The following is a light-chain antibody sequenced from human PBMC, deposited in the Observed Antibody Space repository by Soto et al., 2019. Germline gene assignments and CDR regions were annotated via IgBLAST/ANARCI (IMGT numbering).Light chain of an antibody. Sequence: VLTHSPGTLAFYPGERATLFCRTSESVGSSLLAWYQQKPGQAPRLLIYAASSRATGISDRFIGSGSGKDFTLIINRLDPEESAVYYCQHNGRSFGQGTRLEIK. J-gene: IGKJ5*01. CDR3: QHNGRS. CDR2: AAS. V-gene: IGKV3-20*01. CDR1: ESVGSSL.